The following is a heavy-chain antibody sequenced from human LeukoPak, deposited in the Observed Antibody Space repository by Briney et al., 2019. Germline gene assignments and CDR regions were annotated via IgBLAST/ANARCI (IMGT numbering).Heavy chain of an antibody. Sequence: SETLSLTCTVSGDYIVSYYWSWIRQPPGKGLEWIGYIYYTGSTNYNPSLKGRVTISVDTSKNQFSLKVNPVTAADTAVYFCARHRYGDVYQSDLWGPGSLVTVSP. CDR1: GDYIVSYY. CDR3: ARHRYGDVYQSDL. D-gene: IGHD3-16*01. V-gene: IGHV4-59*08. CDR2: IYYTGST. J-gene: IGHJ4*02.